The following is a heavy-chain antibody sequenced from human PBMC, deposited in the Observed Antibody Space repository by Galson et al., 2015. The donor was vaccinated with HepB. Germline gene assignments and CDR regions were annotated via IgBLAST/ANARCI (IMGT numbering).Heavy chain of an antibody. CDR2: ISWNSGSI. CDR1: GFTFDDYA. Sequence: SLRLSCAASGFTFDDYAMHWVRQAPGEGLEWVSGISWNSGSIDYADSVKGRFTISRDNAKDSLYLQMNSLRAEDTALYYCAKDGGFVEFYIYYFAYWGQGTLVTVSS. D-gene: IGHD3-10*01. V-gene: IGHV3-9*01. CDR3: AKDGGFVEFYIYYFAY. J-gene: IGHJ4*02.